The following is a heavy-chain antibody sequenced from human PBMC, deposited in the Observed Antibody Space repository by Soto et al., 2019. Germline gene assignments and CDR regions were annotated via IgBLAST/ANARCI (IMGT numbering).Heavy chain of an antibody. CDR3: ARVRPAAIGYYFDY. Sequence: WGSLRLSCASSVFTFSDYYMNWIRQAPGKGLEWVSYISSSSSYTNYADSVKGRFTISRDNAKNSLYLQMNSLRAEDTAVYYCARVRPAAIGYYFDYWGQGTMVTVSS. CDR1: VFTFSDYY. CDR2: ISSSSSYT. J-gene: IGHJ4*02. D-gene: IGHD2-2*02. V-gene: IGHV3-11*06.